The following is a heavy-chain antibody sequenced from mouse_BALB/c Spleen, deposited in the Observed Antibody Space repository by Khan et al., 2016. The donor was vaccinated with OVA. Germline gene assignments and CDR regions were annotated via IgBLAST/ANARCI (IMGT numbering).Heavy chain of an antibody. V-gene: IGHV1-54*01. CDR3: ARGGDGSLAY. J-gene: IGHJ3*01. Sequence: QVQLQQSGAELVRPGTSVKVSCKASGYSFTDYLIDWVKQRPGQGLEWIGVINPGRGDTNYNEKFTGKAKLTADKSSSTAYMQLSSLTSDDSAIYFCARGGDGSLAYWGQGTLVTVSP. CDR1: GYSFTDYL. D-gene: IGHD1-1*02. CDR2: INPGRGDT.